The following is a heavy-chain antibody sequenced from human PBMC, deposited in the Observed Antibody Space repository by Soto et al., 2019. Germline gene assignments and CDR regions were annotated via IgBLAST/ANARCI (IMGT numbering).Heavy chain of an antibody. D-gene: IGHD2-15*01. Sequence: ASVKVSCKASGYTFTSYYMHWVRQAPGQGLEWMGIINPSGGSTSYAQKFQGRVTMTRDTSTSTVYMELSSLRSEDTAVYYCARDGGEMARQGSLDPWGQGTLVTVSS. V-gene: IGHV1-46*01. CDR1: GYTFTSYY. J-gene: IGHJ5*02. CDR3: ARDGGEMARQGSLDP. CDR2: INPSGGST.